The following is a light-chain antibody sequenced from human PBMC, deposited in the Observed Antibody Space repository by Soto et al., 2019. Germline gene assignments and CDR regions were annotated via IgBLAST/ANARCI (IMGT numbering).Light chain of an antibody. J-gene: IGLJ1*01. Sequence: QSALTQPASLSGSPGQSITISCTGTSSDIGAYDYVSWFQQHPGKAPKLMIYEVSNRPSGVSNRFSGSKSGNTASLTISGLLAEDEADYYCSSYTSSSTLDYVFGTGTKVTVL. CDR1: SSDIGAYDY. CDR2: EVS. V-gene: IGLV2-14*01. CDR3: SSYTSSSTLDYV.